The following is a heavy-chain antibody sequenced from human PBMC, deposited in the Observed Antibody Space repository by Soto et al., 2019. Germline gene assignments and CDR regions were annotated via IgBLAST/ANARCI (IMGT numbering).Heavy chain of an antibody. CDR3: TRVIAALGNRWYLDL. Sequence: QVQLQESGPGLVKPSETLSLICTVSGGSISRSNWWSWVRHAPGKGLEWIGEVYHSGLTDYNPSLKSRVTMSVDNSKNQFSLNLTSVTAADTAVYFCTRVIAALGNRWYLDLWGRGTLVSVSS. J-gene: IGHJ2*01. V-gene: IGHV4-4*02. D-gene: IGHD6-13*01. CDR1: GGSISRSNW. CDR2: VYHSGLT.